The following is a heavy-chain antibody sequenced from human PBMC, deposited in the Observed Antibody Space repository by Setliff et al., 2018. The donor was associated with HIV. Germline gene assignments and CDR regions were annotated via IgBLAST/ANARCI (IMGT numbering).Heavy chain of an antibody. D-gene: IGHD5-12*01. CDR1: GGSVSDTSYY. Sequence: SETLSLTCTVSGGSVSDTSYYWGWIRQPPGKGLEWLANVYYSGGTYYIPSLNSRVTISVDTSRNQFSLKLTSVTAADTALYFCARLGDSGYDFRGYFDYWGQGKLVTVS. J-gene: IGHJ4*02. CDR2: VYYSGGT. CDR3: ARLGDSGYDFRGYFDY. V-gene: IGHV4-39*01.